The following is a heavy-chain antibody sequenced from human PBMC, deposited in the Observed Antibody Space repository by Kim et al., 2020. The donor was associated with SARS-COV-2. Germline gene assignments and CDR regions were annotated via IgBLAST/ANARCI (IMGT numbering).Heavy chain of an antibody. D-gene: IGHD6-25*01. CDR3: VRNRGFNSFDY. J-gene: IGHJ4*02. Sequence: VKSYLDSGRGRFTISRDNAKTSLYLQMNSLRDEDTAVYYCVRNRGFNSFDYWGQGTLVTVSS. V-gene: IGHV3-7*01. CDR2: VK.